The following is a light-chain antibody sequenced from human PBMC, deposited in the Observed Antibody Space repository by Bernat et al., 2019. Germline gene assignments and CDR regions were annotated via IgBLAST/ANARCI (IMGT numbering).Light chain of an antibody. CDR2: KAS. V-gene: IGKV1-5*03. CDR1: QSISDW. Sequence: DIQMTQSLSTLSASVGDRVTITCRASQSISDWLAWYQQKPGKAPKLLIYKASSLESGVPSRFSGSGSATEFTLTISSLQPDDSAMYYCQQYKNYITFGQGTRLEIK. CDR3: QQYKNYIT. J-gene: IGKJ5*01.